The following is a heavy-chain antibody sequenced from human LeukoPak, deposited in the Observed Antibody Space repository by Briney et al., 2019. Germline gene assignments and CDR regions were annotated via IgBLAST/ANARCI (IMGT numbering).Heavy chain of an antibody. V-gene: IGHV3-21*01. Sequence: GGSLRLSCAASGFTFSSYSMNWVRQAPGKGLEWVSSISSSSSYIYYADSMKGRFTISRDNAKNSLYLQMNSLRAEDTAVYYCARVLDGYQLLSDYWGQGTLVTVSS. D-gene: IGHD2-2*01. CDR3: ARVLDGYQLLSDY. CDR2: ISSSSSYI. J-gene: IGHJ4*02. CDR1: GFTFSSYS.